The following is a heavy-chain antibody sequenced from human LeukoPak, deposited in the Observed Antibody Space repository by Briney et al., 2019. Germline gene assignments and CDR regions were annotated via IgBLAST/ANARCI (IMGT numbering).Heavy chain of an antibody. Sequence: GGSLRLSCAVSGFSVSGYWMTWVRQAPGEGLEWVANIKQDGSEKNYVDSVKGRFTISRDNAENSLFLQMNSLRVEDTAVYYCAREWQGGIAAAGTRIEGDYWGQGTLVAASS. J-gene: IGHJ4*02. CDR2: IKQDGSEK. V-gene: IGHV3-7*01. CDR3: AREWQGGIAAAGTRIEGDY. D-gene: IGHD6-13*01. CDR1: GFSVSGYW.